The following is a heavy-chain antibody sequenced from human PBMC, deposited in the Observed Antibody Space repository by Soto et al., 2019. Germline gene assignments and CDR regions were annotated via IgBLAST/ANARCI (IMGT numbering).Heavy chain of an antibody. CDR3: TRYIPGVRYYCMDV. D-gene: IGHD2-2*01. CDR1: GFTFSSHA. Sequence: EVQLLESGGGLVQPGGSLRLSCAASGFTFSSHAMKWVRQAPGKGLEWVSLIGESGTPTYYADSVKGRFTISRDNSGNTLFLEMYSRRAEDTAFYYCTRYIPGVRYYCMDVWGQGTTVTVSS. V-gene: IGHV3-23*01. J-gene: IGHJ6*02. CDR2: IGESGTPT.